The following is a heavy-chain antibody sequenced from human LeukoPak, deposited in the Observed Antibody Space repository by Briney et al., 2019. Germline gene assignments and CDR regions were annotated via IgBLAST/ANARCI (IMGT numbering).Heavy chain of an antibody. CDR1: GYTFTSYG. Sequence: ASVKVSCKASGYTFTSYGISWVRQAPGQGLEWMGWISAYNGNTNYAQKLQGRVTMTTDTSTSTAYMELRSLRSDDTAVYYCARDWVTTVTNYYYYYGMDVWGQGTTVTVSS. V-gene: IGHV1-18*01. D-gene: IGHD4-17*01. CDR3: ARDWVTTVTNYYYYYGMDV. CDR2: ISAYNGNT. J-gene: IGHJ6*02.